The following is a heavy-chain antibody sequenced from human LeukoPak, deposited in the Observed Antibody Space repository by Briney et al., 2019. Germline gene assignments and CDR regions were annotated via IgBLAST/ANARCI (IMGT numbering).Heavy chain of an antibody. CDR2: INPDGTTT. CDR3: AKDLSWNTADR. J-gene: IGHJ5*02. Sequence: GGSLRLSCVGSGFTYSNYWTHWARHAPGEGPVWVSRINPDGTTTDDADAVKGRFTISRDNAKNLLYLQMNGLRADDTAVYYCAKDLSWNTADRWGQGTLVTVSS. V-gene: IGHV3-74*01. CDR1: GFTYSNYW. D-gene: IGHD1/OR15-1a*01.